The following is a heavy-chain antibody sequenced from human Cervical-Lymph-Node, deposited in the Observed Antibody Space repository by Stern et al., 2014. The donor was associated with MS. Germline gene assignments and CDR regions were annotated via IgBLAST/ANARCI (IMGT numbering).Heavy chain of an antibody. J-gene: IGHJ4*02. CDR3: ATYSNSWYPPWC. Sequence: VQLVESGAEVTKPGASVKISCKASGNTFTSYYMHWVRQAPGQGLEWMGIINPIGGSTHYAQKFQGRVTMTRDTSTSTVYMEVSSLRSDDAAVYYCATYSNSWYPPWCWGQGTLVTVSS. CDR2: INPIGGST. V-gene: IGHV1-46*01. CDR1: GNTFTSYY. D-gene: IGHD6-13*01.